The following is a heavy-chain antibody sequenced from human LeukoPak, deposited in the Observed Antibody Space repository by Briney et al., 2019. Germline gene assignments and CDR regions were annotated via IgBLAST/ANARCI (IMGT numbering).Heavy chain of an antibody. D-gene: IGHD3-22*01. Sequence: GGSLRLSCADSGVTFSTYAMTCVRQALGKGLERGSYICSGSNIYYADSVKGRFTISRDNSKNTVHLQMNSLRAEDTAMYYCARRAGDYSHPYDYWGQGTLVTVSS. CDR2: ICSGSNI. CDR1: GVTFSTYA. CDR3: ARRAGDYSHPYDY. V-gene: IGHV3-23*05. J-gene: IGHJ4*02.